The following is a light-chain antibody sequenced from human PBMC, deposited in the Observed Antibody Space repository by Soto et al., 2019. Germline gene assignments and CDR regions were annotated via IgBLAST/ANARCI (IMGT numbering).Light chain of an antibody. CDR1: QSVYSY. J-gene: IGKJ5*01. Sequence: EMVLTQGPTSRYLPPGERATLFCMASQSVYSYLVLVQQKPVQAPRLLIFGASNRATGIPARFSGSGSGTDFTLIINSLEPDDFAVYYCQQRNSWAITFCQGTRLEI. V-gene: IGKV3-11*01. CDR2: GAS. CDR3: QQRNSWAIT.